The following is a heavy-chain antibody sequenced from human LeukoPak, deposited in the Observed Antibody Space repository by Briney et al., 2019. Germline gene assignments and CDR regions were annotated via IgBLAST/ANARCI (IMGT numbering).Heavy chain of an antibody. J-gene: IGHJ4*02. CDR3: ARALDSSGWYGGVRYYFDY. CDR2: ISSSSSYT. V-gene: IGHV3-11*06. Sequence: PGGSLRLSCAASGFTFSDYYMSWIRQAPGKGLEWVSYISSSSSYTNYADSVKGRFTISRDNAKNSLYLQMNSLRAEDTAVYYCARALDSSGWYGGVRYYFDYWGQGTLVTVSS. CDR1: GFTFSDYY. D-gene: IGHD6-19*01.